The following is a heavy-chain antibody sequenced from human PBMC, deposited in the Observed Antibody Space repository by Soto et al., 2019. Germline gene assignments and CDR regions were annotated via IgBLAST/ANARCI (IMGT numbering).Heavy chain of an antibody. CDR1: GYTFTTYG. J-gene: IGHJ4*01. D-gene: IGHD3-22*01. Sequence: ASVKVSCKASGYTFTTYGISWVRQAPGQGLEWMGWISSYNDYTNYAQKLQGRVSLTTDTSTRTAYMELRSLRSDDTSINTAYLQWSSLEASDTAMYYCARPFYATSGCFDYWG. CDR2: ISSYNDYT. V-gene: IGHV1-18*01. CDR3: YLQWSSLEASDTAMYYCARPFYATSGCFDY.